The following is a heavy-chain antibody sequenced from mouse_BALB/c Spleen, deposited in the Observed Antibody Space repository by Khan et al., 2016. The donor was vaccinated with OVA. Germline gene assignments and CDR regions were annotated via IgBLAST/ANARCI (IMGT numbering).Heavy chain of an antibody. CDR3: ARNFRSAVYLDH. Sequence: VQLQQSGPELVKPGASVKMSCKASGYTFTSYVIHWVKQRPGQGLEWIGYIYPYNDDTKYNEKFKGKATLTSDKSSSTAYMDLSSLTSEDSAVDYGARNFRSAVYLDHWGQGTTLTVSS. CDR1: GYTFTSYV. CDR2: IYPYNDDT. V-gene: IGHV1S136*01. D-gene: IGHD2-14*01. J-gene: IGHJ2*01.